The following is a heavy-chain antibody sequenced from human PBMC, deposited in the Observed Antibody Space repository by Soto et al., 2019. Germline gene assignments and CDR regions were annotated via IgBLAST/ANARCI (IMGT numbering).Heavy chain of an antibody. D-gene: IGHD3-9*01. CDR1: GFTFSSYE. J-gene: IGHJ6*02. Sequence: VGSLRLSCAPSGFTFSSYEMNWVRQAPGKGLEWVSYISVSGTMRFYADAVKGRFTISRDNTKKILYLQMNSLRAEDTALYYCATAGLTGTVWGQGTTVTVSS. CDR3: ATAGLTGTV. CDR2: ISVSGTMR. V-gene: IGHV3-48*03.